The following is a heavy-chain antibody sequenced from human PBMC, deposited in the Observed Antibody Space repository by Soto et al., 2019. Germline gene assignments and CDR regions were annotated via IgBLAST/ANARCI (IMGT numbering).Heavy chain of an antibody. V-gene: IGHV4-39*01. D-gene: IGHD2-8*01. J-gene: IGHJ4*01. CDR3: ARLLTY. Sequence: SETLSLTCSVSGGTAPGVSRPTTSFYWGWIRQPPGKGLQWVGSVDSSGSTYYNPSLKSRVTISVDTSKNQFFLKLTSVTAADTAVYYCARLLTYWGHGILVTVSS. CDR1: GGTAPGVSRPTTSFY. CDR2: VDSSGST.